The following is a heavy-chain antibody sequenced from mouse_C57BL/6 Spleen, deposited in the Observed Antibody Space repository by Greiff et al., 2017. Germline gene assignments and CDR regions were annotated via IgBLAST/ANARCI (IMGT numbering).Heavy chain of an antibody. D-gene: IGHD1-1*01. CDR2: IRSKSSNYAT. CDR1: GFTFNTYA. V-gene: IGHV10-3*01. CDR3: VRGIRYYGSSYCAMDY. Sequence: GGGLVQPKGSLKLSCAASGFTFNTYAMHWVRQAPGKGLEWVARIRSKSSNYATYYADSVKDRFTISRDDSQSMLYLQMNNLKTEDTAMYYCVRGIRYYGSSYCAMDYWGQGTSVTVSS. J-gene: IGHJ4*01.